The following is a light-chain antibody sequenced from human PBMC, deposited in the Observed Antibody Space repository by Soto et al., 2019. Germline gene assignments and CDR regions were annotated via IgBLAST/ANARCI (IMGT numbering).Light chain of an antibody. CDR2: ANN. CDR3: QSNDSSLSGVL. V-gene: IGLV1-40*01. J-gene: IGLJ3*02. Sequence: QSVLTQPPSVSGAPGQRVTISCAGSSSNIGAGYDVHWYQQLPGTAPKLLIYANNNRPSGVPDRFSGSKSGPSASLAITGLQAEDEADYYCQSNDSSLSGVLFGGGTQLTVL. CDR1: SSNIGAGYD.